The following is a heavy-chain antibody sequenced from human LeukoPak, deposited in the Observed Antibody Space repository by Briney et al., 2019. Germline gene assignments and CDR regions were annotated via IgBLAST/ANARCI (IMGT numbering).Heavy chain of an antibody. CDR3: ARYFYDSSGSSSDAFDI. CDR1: GGTFSGYA. CDR2: IIPIFGTA. J-gene: IGHJ3*02. V-gene: IGHV1-69*01. Sequence: GASVKVSCKASGGTFSGYAISWVRQAPGQGLEWMGGIIPIFGTANYAQKFQGRVTITADESTSTAYMELSSLRSEDTAVYYCARYFYDSSGSSSDAFDIWGQGTMVTVSS. D-gene: IGHD3-22*01.